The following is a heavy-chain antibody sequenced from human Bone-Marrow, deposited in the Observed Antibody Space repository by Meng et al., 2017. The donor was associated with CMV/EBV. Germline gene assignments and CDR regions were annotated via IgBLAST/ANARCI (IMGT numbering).Heavy chain of an antibody. J-gene: IGHJ5*02. V-gene: IGHV3-30*02. CDR1: GFTFSSYG. CDR2: IRYDGSNK. Sequence: GESLKISCAASGFTFSSYGMHWVRQAPGKGLEWVAFIRYDGSNKYYADSVKGRFTISRDNSKNTLYLQMNSLRAEDTAVYYCATQWFDPWGQGTLVTVSS. CDR3: ATQWFDP.